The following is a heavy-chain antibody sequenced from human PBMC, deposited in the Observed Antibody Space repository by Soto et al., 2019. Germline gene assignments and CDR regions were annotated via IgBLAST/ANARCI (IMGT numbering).Heavy chain of an antibody. CDR3: AREPPIKCYFDN. J-gene: IGHJ4*02. CDR2: IDPNGAGT. V-gene: IGHV1-46*01. Sequence: QVQLVQSGAEVQDVGASVKVSCKASGYTFTSYFMHWVRQTPRQGLEWMGRIDPNGAGTHYAPKCQGRVTLTRDTSTSTVYMELASLRFEDTAVYYCAREPPIKCYFDNWGQGTLVTVSS. CDR1: GYTFTSYF.